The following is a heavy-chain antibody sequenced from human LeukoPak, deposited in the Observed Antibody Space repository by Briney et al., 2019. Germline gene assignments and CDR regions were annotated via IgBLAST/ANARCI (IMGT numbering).Heavy chain of an antibody. J-gene: IGHJ3*02. CDR2: INGGGSNK. CDR1: GFTFSNYY. D-gene: IGHD3-3*01. V-gene: IGHV3-21*01. Sequence: GGSLRLSCVASGFTFSNYYMSWVRQAPGKGLEWVSSINGGGSNKYYVDSLEGRFTISIDNAKNSLYLQMNSLRADDTAVYYCARDPYYDFWRDYETDAFDIWGQGTMVTVSS. CDR3: ARDPYYDFWRDYETDAFDI.